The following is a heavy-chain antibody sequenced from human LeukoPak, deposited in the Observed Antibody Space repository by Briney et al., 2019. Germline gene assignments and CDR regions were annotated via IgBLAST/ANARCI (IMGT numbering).Heavy chain of an antibody. CDR1: GFTVSSNY. V-gene: IGHV3-66*01. J-gene: IGHJ6*02. D-gene: IGHD1-26*01. CDR3: ARDPVGAIGYGMDV. Sequence: GGSLRLSCAASGFTVSSNYMNWVRQAPGKGLEWVSVIYSGGSTIYADSVKGRFTISRDSTKNTLYLQMNSLRAEDTAVYYCARDPVGAIGYGMDVWGQGTTVTVSS. CDR2: IYSGGST.